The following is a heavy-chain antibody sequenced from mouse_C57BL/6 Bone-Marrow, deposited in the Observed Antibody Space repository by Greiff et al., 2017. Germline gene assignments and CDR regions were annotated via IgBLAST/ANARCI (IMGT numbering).Heavy chain of an antibody. CDR3: AREILMVPYAMDY. CDR1: GFTFSDFY. Sequence: EVKLMESGGGLVQSGRSLRLSCATSGFTFSDFYMEWVRQAPGKGLEWIAASRNKANDYTTEYSASVKGRFIVSRDTSQSILYLQMNALRAEDTAIYYCAREILMVPYAMDYWGQGTSVTVSS. V-gene: IGHV7-1*01. D-gene: IGHD1-1*02. CDR2: SRNKANDYTT. J-gene: IGHJ4*01.